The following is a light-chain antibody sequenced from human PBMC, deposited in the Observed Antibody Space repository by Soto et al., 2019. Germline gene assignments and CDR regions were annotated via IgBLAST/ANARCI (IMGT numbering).Light chain of an antibody. Sequence: EIVLTQSPGTLSLSPGERATLSCRASQSVSSSYLAWYQQKPGQAPRLLIYGASSRATGLPDRFSGSGSGTDFTLTIRRLEPEDCALYYCQQYGSSVTFGPGAKVAI. J-gene: IGKJ3*01. CDR1: QSVSSSY. V-gene: IGKV3-20*01. CDR2: GAS. CDR3: QQYGSSVT.